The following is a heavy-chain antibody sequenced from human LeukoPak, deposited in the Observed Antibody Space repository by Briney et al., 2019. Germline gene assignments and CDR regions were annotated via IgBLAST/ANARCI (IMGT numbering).Heavy chain of an antibody. CDR3: AKGARGYFDY. V-gene: IGHV3-23*01. D-gene: IGHD3-10*01. Sequence: GGSLRLSCAASGFTFSNAWMSWVRQAPGKGLEWVSAISGSGGSTYYADSVKGRFTISRDNSKNTLYLQMNSLRVEDTAVYYCAKGARGYFDYWGQGTLVTVSA. CDR2: ISGSGGST. CDR1: GFTFSNAW. J-gene: IGHJ4*02.